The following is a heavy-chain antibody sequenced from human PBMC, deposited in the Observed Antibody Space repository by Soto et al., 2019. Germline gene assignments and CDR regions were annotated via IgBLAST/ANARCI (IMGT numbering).Heavy chain of an antibody. V-gene: IGHV1-18*04. CDR2: ISAYNGNT. Sequence: ASVKVSCKASGYTFTGYYMHWVRQAPGQGLEWMGWISAYNGNTNYAQKLQGRVTMTTDTSTSTAYMELRSLRSDDTAVYYCARERRPSLFDPWGQGTLVTVS. CDR3: ARERRPSLFDP. CDR1: GYTFTGYY. J-gene: IGHJ5*02.